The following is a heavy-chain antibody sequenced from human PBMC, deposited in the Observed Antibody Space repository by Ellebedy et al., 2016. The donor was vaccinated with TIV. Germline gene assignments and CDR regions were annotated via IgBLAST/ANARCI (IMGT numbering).Heavy chain of an antibody. Sequence: GESLKISXAASGFTFSSYSMNWVRQAPGKGLEWVSYISSSSSTIYYADSVKGRFTVSRDNARNSLYLQMNSLRAEDTAIYYCADAWYSSGYHYAYWGQGTLVTVSS. J-gene: IGHJ4*02. V-gene: IGHV3-48*01. D-gene: IGHD3-22*01. CDR3: ADAWYSSGYHYAY. CDR2: ISSSSSTI. CDR1: GFTFSSYS.